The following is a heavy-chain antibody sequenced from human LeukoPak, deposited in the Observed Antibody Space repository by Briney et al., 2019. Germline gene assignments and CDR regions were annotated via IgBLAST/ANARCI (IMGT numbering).Heavy chain of an antibody. CDR2: IIPIFGTA. V-gene: IGHV1-69*13. Sequence: SVKVSCKASGGTFSSYAISWVRQAPGQGLEWMGGIIPIFGTANYAQKFQGRVTITADESTSTAYMELSSLRSEDTAVYYCARDQVSSSQLRAYYYYMDVWGKGTTVTVSS. CDR1: GGTFSSYA. J-gene: IGHJ6*03. D-gene: IGHD6-13*01. CDR3: ARDQVSSSQLRAYYYYMDV.